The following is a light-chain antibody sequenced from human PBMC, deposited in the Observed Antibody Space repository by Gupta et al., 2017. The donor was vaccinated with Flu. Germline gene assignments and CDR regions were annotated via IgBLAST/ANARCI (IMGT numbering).Light chain of an antibody. V-gene: IGKV2-28*01. Sequence: DIVMTQSPLSLPVTPGEPASISCRSSQSLLHSNGYNYLDWYLQKPGQSPQLLIYLGSNRASGVPDRFSGSGSGTDFTLKISRVEAEDVGVYDCMQALQPVTFGQGTTVEIK. CDR2: LGS. CDR1: QSLLHSNGYNY. CDR3: MQALQPVT. J-gene: IGKJ1*01.